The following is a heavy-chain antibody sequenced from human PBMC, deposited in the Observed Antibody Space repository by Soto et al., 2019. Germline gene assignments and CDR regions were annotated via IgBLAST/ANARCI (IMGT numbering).Heavy chain of an antibody. D-gene: IGHD3-10*01. CDR3: ARGRSGWGTMVRGPYDY. CDR1: GFTFSSYA. CDR2: ISYDGSNK. Sequence: GGSLRLSCAASGFTFSSYAMHWVRQAPGKGLEWVAVISYDGSNKYYADSVKGRFTISRDNSKNTLYLQMNSLRAEDTAVYYCARGRSGWGTMVRGPYDYWGQGTLVTVSS. J-gene: IGHJ4*02. V-gene: IGHV3-30-3*01.